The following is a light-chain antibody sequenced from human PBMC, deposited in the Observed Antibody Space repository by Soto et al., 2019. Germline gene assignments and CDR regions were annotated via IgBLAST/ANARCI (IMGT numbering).Light chain of an antibody. CDR2: ETN. CDR1: NSNIGNNY. Sequence: QSVLTQPPSLSAAPGQIVTISCSGGNSNIGNNYVSWYQQLPGTAPKLLIYETNKRPSGIPDRFSGSKSGTSATLGITGLQTGDEADYYCGTWDSSLGTAYHVFGSGTKVTVL. V-gene: IGLV1-51*02. J-gene: IGLJ1*01. CDR3: GTWDSSLGTAYHV.